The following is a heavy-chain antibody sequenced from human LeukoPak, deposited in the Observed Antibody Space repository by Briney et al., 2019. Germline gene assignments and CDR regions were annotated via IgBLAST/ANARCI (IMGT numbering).Heavy chain of an antibody. V-gene: IGHV3-30*04. D-gene: IGHD2-15*01. Sequence: GGSLRLSCATSGFSFYNLAFHWVRQAPGKGLEWVSLISHDGNSKKYADSVKGRFIVSRDNSKNTLYLQMNSLRAEDTAVYYCAKDKEDIVVVVAATAVDGMDVWGKGTTVTISS. J-gene: IGHJ6*04. CDR3: AKDKEDIVVVVAATAVDGMDV. CDR2: ISHDGNSK. CDR1: GFSFYNLA.